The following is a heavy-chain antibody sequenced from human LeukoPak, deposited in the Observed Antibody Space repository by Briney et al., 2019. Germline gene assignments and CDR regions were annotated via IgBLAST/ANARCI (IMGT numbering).Heavy chain of an antibody. CDR2: ISGSGGST. V-gene: IGHV3-23*01. CDR1: GFTFSSYA. D-gene: IGHD6-19*01. CDR3: AKDRGSSGWFVRDDY. Sequence: PGGSLRLSCAASGFTFSSYAMSWVRQAPGKGLEWVSGISGSGGSTYYAESVKGRFTISRDNSKKTLYLQMNSLRAEDTAVYYCAKDRGSSGWFVRDDYWGQGTLVTVSS. J-gene: IGHJ4*02.